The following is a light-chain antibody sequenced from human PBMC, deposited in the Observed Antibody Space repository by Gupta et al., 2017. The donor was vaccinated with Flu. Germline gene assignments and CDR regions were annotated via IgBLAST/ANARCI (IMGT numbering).Light chain of an antibody. CDR1: SSDVGSYNL. Sequence: QSALTQPASVSGSPGQSITISCTGTSSDVGSYNLVSWYPQHPGKAPKLMIYEGSKRPAGVASRFSGSKAGNTASLTISGLQAEDEADYYCCSYAGSSTVVFGGGTKLTVL. V-gene: IGLV2-23*01. CDR2: EGS. CDR3: CSYAGSSTVV. J-gene: IGLJ2*01.